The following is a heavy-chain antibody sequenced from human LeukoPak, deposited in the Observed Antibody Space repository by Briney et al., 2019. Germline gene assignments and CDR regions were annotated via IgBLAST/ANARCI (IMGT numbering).Heavy chain of an antibody. V-gene: IGHV5-51*01. Sequence: RGESLKISCKGSGYRFASYWIGWVRQMPGKGLEWMGIIYPSDSDTRYSPSFQGQVTISADKSITTAYLQWSSLKASDTAMYYCARQDSSGWLDPWGQGTLVTVSS. D-gene: IGHD6-19*01. CDR3: ARQDSSGWLDP. J-gene: IGHJ5*02. CDR2: IYPSDSDT. CDR1: GYRFASYW.